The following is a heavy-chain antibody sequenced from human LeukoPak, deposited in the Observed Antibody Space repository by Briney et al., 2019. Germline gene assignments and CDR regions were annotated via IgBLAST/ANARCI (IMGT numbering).Heavy chain of an antibody. CDR1: GFTFSSYS. Sequence: GGSLRLSCAASGFTFSSYSMNWVRQATGKGLEWVSSISSSSSYIYYADSVKGRFTISRDDAKNSLYLQMNSLRAEDTAVYYCARANTGDFDYWGQGTLVTVSS. CDR2: ISSSSSYI. D-gene: IGHD2-8*01. J-gene: IGHJ4*02. V-gene: IGHV3-21*01. CDR3: ARANTGDFDY.